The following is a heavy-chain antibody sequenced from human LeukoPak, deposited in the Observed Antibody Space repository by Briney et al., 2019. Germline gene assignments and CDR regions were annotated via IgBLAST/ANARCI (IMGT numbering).Heavy chain of an antibody. Sequence: GGSLRLSCAASGFTFSNYRMNWVRQAPGKGLEWVSSISSSGNDISYADSVKGRFTISRDNGKNSQFLQLNSLRAEDTAVYYCARAVAGLGGYKGYWGQGTLVTVSS. V-gene: IGHV3-21*01. CDR3: ARAVAGLGGYKGY. D-gene: IGHD5-24*01. CDR1: GFTFSNYR. J-gene: IGHJ4*02. CDR2: ISSSGNDI.